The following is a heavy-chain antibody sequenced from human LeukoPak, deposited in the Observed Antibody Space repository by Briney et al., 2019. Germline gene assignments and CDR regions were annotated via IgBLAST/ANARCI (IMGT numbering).Heavy chain of an antibody. CDR2: INRDGSEK. CDR1: AFTFSSYW. D-gene: IGHD3-16*01. Sequence: GGSLRLSCAASAFTFSSYWMTWVRQAPGEGLEWVANINRDGSEKNHVDSVKGRFIISIDNAKNSLYLQTSSLRAEDTAVYYCASGGHLDVWGTGTTVTVSS. V-gene: IGHV3-7*01. CDR3: ASGGHLDV. J-gene: IGHJ6*04.